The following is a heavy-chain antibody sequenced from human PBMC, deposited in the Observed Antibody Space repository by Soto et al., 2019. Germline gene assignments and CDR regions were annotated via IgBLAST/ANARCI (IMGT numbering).Heavy chain of an antibody. Sequence: EVQLVESGGGLVKPGGSLRLSCAASGFTFSTYNMNWVRQAPGKGPEWVSSIGISSTDIYYADSVKGRFTISRDNAKNSLYLQMNSLTAEDTAVYYCARALGVWGQGTLVTVSS. J-gene: IGHJ4*02. CDR2: IGISSTDI. V-gene: IGHV3-21*01. CDR1: GFTFSTYN. D-gene: IGHD3-16*01. CDR3: ARALGV.